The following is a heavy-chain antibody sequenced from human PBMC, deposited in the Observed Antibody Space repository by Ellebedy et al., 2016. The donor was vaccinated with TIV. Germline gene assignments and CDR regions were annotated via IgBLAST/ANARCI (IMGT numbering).Heavy chain of an antibody. D-gene: IGHD3-9*01. CDR3: AREDILLGMDV. V-gene: IGHV4-61*01. Sequence: SETLSLXXTVSGGSVSSGSYYWSWIRQPPGKGLEWIGYIYYSGSTNYNPSLKSRVTISVDTSKNQFSLKLSSVTAADTAVYYCAREDILLGMDVWGQGTTVTVSS. J-gene: IGHJ6*02. CDR2: IYYSGST. CDR1: GGSVSSGSYY.